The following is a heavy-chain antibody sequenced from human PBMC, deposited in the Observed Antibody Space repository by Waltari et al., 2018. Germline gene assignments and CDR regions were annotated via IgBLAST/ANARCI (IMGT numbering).Heavy chain of an antibody. CDR3: ARHAPGTTENWFDP. CDR2: IYHSGST. V-gene: IGHV4-38-2*01. CDR1: AHSISSGYY. J-gene: IGHJ5*02. Sequence: QVPLQESGPGLVKPSETLSLTCAVSAHSISSGYYWAWIPQPPGKGLEWIGSIYHSGSTYYNPALKSRVTISVDTSKNQFSLKLSSVTAADTAVYYCARHAPGTTENWFDPWGQGTLVTVSS. D-gene: IGHD1-1*01.